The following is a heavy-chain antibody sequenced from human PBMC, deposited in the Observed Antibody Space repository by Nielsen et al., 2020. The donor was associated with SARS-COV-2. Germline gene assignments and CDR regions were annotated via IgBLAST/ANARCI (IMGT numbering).Heavy chain of an antibody. J-gene: IGHJ4*02. CDR1: GFTFITYG. Sequence: GGSLRLSCAASGFTFITYGMHWVRQAPGKGLEWVANIWNDGSKKYYADSVKGRFTIFRDDSKNTLFLEMNSLRVDDTAVYYCARRYSGYAGFDYWGQGTLVTVSS. CDR2: IWNDGSKK. D-gene: IGHD5-12*01. CDR3: ARRYSGYAGFDY. V-gene: IGHV3-33*08.